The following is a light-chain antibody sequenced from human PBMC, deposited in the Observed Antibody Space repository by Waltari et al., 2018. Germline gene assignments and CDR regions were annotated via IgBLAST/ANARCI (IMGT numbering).Light chain of an antibody. CDR1: NIESKS. CDR3: QVWDANNDPGV. Sequence: SYVLTQPPSVSVAPGETATITCGGNNIESKSVHWYRQRPGQAPVLVISYDSDWPSGIPERFSGSNSGNTATLTISRVEAGDEADYYCQVWDANNDPGVFGTGTEVTVL. CDR2: YDS. J-gene: IGLJ1*01. V-gene: IGLV3-21*01.